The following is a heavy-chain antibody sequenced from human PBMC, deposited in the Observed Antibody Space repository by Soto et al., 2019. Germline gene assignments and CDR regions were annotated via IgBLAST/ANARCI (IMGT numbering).Heavy chain of an antibody. CDR3: ASGLPEGYDILTGYSFDY. Sequence: ASVKVSCKASGGTFSSYAISWVRQAPGQGLEWMGGIIPIFGTANYAQKFQGRVTITADESTSTAYMELSSLRSEDTAVYYCASGLPEGYDILTGYSFDYWGQGTLVTVSS. V-gene: IGHV1-69*13. J-gene: IGHJ4*02. CDR1: GGTFSSYA. D-gene: IGHD3-9*01. CDR2: IIPIFGTA.